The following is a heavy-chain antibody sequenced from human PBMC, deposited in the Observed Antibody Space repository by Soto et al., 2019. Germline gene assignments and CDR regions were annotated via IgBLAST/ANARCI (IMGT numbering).Heavy chain of an antibody. CDR3: ARRNLFDY. Sequence: GGSLRLSCAASGFTFSDYWMSWVRQAPGKGLECVASIKYDGSAKYYVDSVKGRFTISRDNAKNSFYLQMNSLRVEDMAVYYCARRNLFDYWGQGTLVTVSS. CDR2: IKYDGSAK. V-gene: IGHV3-7*01. D-gene: IGHD1-1*01. CDR1: GFTFSDYW. J-gene: IGHJ4*02.